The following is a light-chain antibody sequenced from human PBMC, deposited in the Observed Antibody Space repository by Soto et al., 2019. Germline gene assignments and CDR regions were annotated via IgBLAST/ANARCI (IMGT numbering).Light chain of an antibody. V-gene: IGKV1-5*01. CDR3: QQYNSYGVT. CDR1: QSISSW. CDR2: DAS. J-gene: IGKJ1*01. Sequence: DIQMTQSPSTLPASVGDGVTSTCRASQSISSWLAWYQQKPGKAPKLLIYDASSLESGVPSRFSGSGSGTEFTLTISSLQPDDFATYYCQQYNSYGVTFGQGTKVDIK.